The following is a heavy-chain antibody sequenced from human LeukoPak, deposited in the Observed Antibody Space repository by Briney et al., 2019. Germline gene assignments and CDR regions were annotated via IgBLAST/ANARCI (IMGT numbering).Heavy chain of an antibody. CDR1: GGSISSGGYY. CDR2: IYYSGST. CDR3: ARADYYDSSGYRQNWYFDL. D-gene: IGHD3-22*01. V-gene: IGHV4-31*03. Sequence: SETLSLTCTVSGGSISSGGYYWSWIRQHPGKGLEWIGYIYYSGSTYYDPSLKSRVTISVDTSKNQFSLKLSSVTAADTAVYYCARADYYDSSGYRQNWYFDLWGRGTLVTVSS. J-gene: IGHJ2*01.